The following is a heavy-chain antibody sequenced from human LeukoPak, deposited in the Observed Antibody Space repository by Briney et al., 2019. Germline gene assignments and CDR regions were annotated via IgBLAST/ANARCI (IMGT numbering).Heavy chain of an antibody. CDR2: IRNDGSNK. CDR3: AKDPVVWFGELYSFWFDP. J-gene: IGHJ5*02. CDR1: GFTFSSYG. Sequence: PGGSLRLSCAASGFTFSSYGMHWVRQAPGKGLEWVSVIRNDGSNKYYADSVNGRFTISRDNSKNTLYLQMNSLRAEDTAVYYCAKDPVVWFGELYSFWFDPWGQGTLVTVSS. D-gene: IGHD3-10*01. V-gene: IGHV3-30*02.